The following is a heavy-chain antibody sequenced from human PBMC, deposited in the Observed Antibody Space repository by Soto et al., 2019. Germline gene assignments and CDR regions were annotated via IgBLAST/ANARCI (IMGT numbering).Heavy chain of an antibody. CDR3: ARDYYDILTGYYSPVYYYYGMDV. CDR1: GYTFTSYG. V-gene: IGHV1-18*04. J-gene: IGHJ6*02. D-gene: IGHD3-9*01. Sequence: RASVKVSCKASGYTFTSYGISWVRQAPGQGLEWMGWISAYNGNTNYAQKLQGRVTMTTDTSTSTAYMELRSLRSDDTAVYYCARDYYDILTGYYSPVYYYYGMDVWGQGTTVTVSS. CDR2: ISAYNGNT.